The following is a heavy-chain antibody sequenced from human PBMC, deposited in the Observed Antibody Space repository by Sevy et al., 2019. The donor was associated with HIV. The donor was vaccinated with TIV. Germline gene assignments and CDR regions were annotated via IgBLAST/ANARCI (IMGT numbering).Heavy chain of an antibody. J-gene: IGHJ4*02. D-gene: IGHD2-15*01. CDR3: ARAPVYCRGGNCYHYHFDY. V-gene: IGHV1-2*02. Sequence: ASVKVSCKASGYSFTGYYIHWVRQAPGQGLEWMGWINRNNCGTNYAQEFQGRVTMTRDTSISTVYMELSRLKSDDTAAYYCARAPVYCRGGNCYHYHFDYWGQGTLVTVSS. CDR2: INRNNCGT. CDR1: GYSFTGYY.